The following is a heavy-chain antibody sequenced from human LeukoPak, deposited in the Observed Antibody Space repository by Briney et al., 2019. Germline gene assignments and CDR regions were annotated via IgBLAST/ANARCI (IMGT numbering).Heavy chain of an antibody. CDR2: INPNSGGT. Sequence: ASVKVSCKASGYTFTGYYMHWVRQAPGQGLEWMGWINPNSGGTNYAQKFQGRVTTTRDTSISTAYMELSRLRSDDTAVYYCARDPHYYDSSGYFEYFQHWGQGTLVTVSS. V-gene: IGHV1-2*02. D-gene: IGHD3-22*01. J-gene: IGHJ1*01. CDR1: GYTFTGYY. CDR3: ARDPHYYDSSGYFEYFQH.